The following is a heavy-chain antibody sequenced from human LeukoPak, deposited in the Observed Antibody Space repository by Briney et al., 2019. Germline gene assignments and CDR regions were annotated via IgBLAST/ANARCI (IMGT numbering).Heavy chain of an antibody. CDR3: AKDPIRIRPGAADY. CDR1: GFTFSSYW. J-gene: IGHJ4*02. CDR2: IRYDGSNK. V-gene: IGHV3-7*03. D-gene: IGHD6-6*01. Sequence: GGSLRLSCAASGFTFSSYWMSWVRQALGKGLEWVAFIRYDGSNKYYADSVKGRLTISRDNAKNSLYLQMNSLRAEDTAVYYCAKDPIRIRPGAADYWGQGTLVTVSS.